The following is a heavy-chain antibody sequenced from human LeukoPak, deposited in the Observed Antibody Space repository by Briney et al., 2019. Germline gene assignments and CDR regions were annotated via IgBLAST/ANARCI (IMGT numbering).Heavy chain of an antibody. CDR1: GFTFGSWR. V-gene: IGHV3-48*04. J-gene: IGHJ5*02. D-gene: IGHD2-2*01. CDR2: ISSSSDTI. CDR3: ARADCSSSTCYLRRSWFDP. Sequence: GGSLRLSCAGYGFTFGSWRMNWVRQAPGKGLEWVSYISSSSDTIYYADSVKGRFTISRDNAKSSLYLQMNSLRVDDTAVYYCARADCSSSTCYLRRSWFDPWGQGTLVTVSS.